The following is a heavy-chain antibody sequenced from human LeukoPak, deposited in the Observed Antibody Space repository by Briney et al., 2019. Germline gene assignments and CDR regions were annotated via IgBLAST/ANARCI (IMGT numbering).Heavy chain of an antibody. CDR2: IIPIFGTA. V-gene: IGHV1-69*01. J-gene: IGHJ4*02. CDR3: AREGIVVVPAAINSPLYYFDY. Sequence: GAPVKVSCKASGGTFSSYAISWVRQAPGQGLEWMGGIIPIFGTANYAQKFQGRVTITADESTSTAYMELSSLRSEDTAVYYCAREGIVVVPAAINSPLYYFDYWGQGTLVTVSS. D-gene: IGHD2-2*02. CDR1: GGTFSSYA.